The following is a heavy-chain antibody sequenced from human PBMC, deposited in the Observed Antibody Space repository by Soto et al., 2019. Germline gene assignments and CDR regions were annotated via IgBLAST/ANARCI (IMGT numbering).Heavy chain of an antibody. CDR2: ISGTGGNT. D-gene: IGHD5-12*01. V-gene: IGHV3-23*01. Sequence: PGGSLRLSCAASGFTFSSYAMTWVRQAPGKGLEWVSTISGTGGNTYYADSVKGRFTISRDNSKNTLYLQMNSLRAEDTAVYYCEKDRIVATIFDYWGQGTLVTVSS. CDR3: EKDRIVATIFDY. J-gene: IGHJ4*02. CDR1: GFTFSSYA.